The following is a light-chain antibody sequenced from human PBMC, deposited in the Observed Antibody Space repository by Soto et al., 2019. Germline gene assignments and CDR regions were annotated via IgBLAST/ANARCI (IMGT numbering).Light chain of an antibody. CDR3: QQSYRTPHT. Sequence: DILMTQSPSSLSASVGDRVTISCRASQGVSNYLIWYQQRQGRAPKLLIYAASNLVSGVPSRFSGSGSGTNFTLTISSLQPEDFATYYCQQSYRTPHTFGQGTNLETK. CDR2: AAS. J-gene: IGKJ2*01. V-gene: IGKV1-39*01. CDR1: QGVSNY.